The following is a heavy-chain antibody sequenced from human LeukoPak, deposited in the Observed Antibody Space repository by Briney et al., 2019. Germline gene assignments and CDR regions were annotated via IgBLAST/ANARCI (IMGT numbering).Heavy chain of an antibody. CDR3: AREALSQLLPDY. V-gene: IGHV1-18*01. D-gene: IGHD2-2*01. Sequence: ASVTVSCKASGYTFTSYGISWVRQAPGQGLEWMGWISAYNGSTNYAQKLQGRVTMTTDTSTSTAYMELRSLRSDDTAVYYCAREALSQLLPDYWGQGALVTVSS. CDR1: GYTFTSYG. J-gene: IGHJ4*02. CDR2: ISAYNGST.